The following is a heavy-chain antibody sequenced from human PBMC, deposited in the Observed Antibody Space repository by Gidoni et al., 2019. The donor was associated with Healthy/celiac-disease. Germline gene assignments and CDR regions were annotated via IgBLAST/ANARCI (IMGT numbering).Heavy chain of an antibody. Sequence: EVQLVESGGGLVQPGGSLRLSCAASGFTFSSYWMSWVRQAPGKGLEWGANRKQDGSEKYYVDSVKGRFTISRDNAKNSLYLQMNSLRAEDTAVYYCARALYDILTGSTLGPYYFDYWGQGTLVTVSS. J-gene: IGHJ4*02. D-gene: IGHD3-9*01. CDR1: GFTFSSYW. CDR2: RKQDGSEK. V-gene: IGHV3-7*03. CDR3: ARALYDILTGSTLGPYYFDY.